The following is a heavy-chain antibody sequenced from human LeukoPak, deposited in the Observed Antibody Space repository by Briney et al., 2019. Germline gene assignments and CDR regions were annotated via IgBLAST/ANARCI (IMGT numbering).Heavy chain of an antibody. Sequence: SETLSLTCTVSGGSISSGGYYWSWIHQHPWKGLEWIGYIYYSGSTYYNPSLRSRVTISVDTSKNQFSLKLSSVTAADTAVYYCARAGGFFSPFGYWGQGTLVTVSS. CDR3: ARAGGFFSPFGY. CDR2: IYYSGST. CDR1: GGSISSGGYY. V-gene: IGHV4-31*03. J-gene: IGHJ4*02. D-gene: IGHD3-3*01.